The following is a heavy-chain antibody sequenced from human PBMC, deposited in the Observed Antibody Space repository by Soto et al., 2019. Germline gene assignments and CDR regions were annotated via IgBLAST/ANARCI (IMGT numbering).Heavy chain of an antibody. Sequence: ASVKVSCKASGYTFTSYDINWVRQATGQGLEWMGWMNPNSGNTGYAQKFQGRVTMTRNTSISTAYMELSSLRSEDTATYYCAHRPLPYYGMDVWGQGTTVTVSS. J-gene: IGHJ6*02. V-gene: IGHV1-8*01. CDR2: MNPNSGNT. CDR3: AHRPLPYYGMDV. CDR1: GYTFTSYD.